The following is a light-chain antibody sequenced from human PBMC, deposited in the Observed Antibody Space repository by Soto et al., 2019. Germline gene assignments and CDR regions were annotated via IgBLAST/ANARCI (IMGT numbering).Light chain of an antibody. CDR2: EVS. CDR1: SSDLGAYDY. J-gene: IGLJ2*01. Sequence: QSVLTQPASVSGSPGQSITISCTGTSSDLGAYDYVSWYQQHPGQAPRVLIYEVSNRPSGVSLRFSGSKVGNTASLTISGLRAADEADYYCSSYSKCGTSVQFGGGTKLTVL. V-gene: IGLV2-14*01. CDR3: SSYSKCGTSVQ.